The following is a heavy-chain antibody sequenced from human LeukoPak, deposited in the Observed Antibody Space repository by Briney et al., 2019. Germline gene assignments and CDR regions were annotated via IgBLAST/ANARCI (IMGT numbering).Heavy chain of an antibody. D-gene: IGHD5-18*01. V-gene: IGHV3-74*01. CDR2: INSDGSST. CDR3: ARDSGFSYVDY. J-gene: IGHJ4*02. Sequence: GGSLRLSCAASGFTFSNYWMHWVRQAPGKGLVWVSRINSDGSSTSYADSVKGRFTISRDNAKNTLYLHMNSLRAEDTAVYYCARDSGFSYVDYWGQGALVTVSS. CDR1: GFTFSNYW.